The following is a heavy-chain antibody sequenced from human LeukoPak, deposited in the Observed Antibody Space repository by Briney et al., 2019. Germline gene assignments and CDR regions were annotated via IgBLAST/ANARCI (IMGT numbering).Heavy chain of an antibody. D-gene: IGHD3-10*01. CDR3: ARDRGAYYLDY. J-gene: IGHJ4*02. V-gene: IGHV3-72*01. CDR2: TRNKANSYTT. Sequence: PGGSLRLSXAASGFTFSDHYMDWVRQAPGKGLEWVGRTRNKANSYTTEYAASVKGRFTISRDDSKNSLYLQMNSLRTEDTAVYYCARDRGAYYLDYWGQGNLVTVSS. CDR1: GFTFSDHY.